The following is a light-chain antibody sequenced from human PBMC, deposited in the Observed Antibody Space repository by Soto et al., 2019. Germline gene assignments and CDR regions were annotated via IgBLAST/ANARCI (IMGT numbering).Light chain of an antibody. CDR2: AAS. CDR1: QGISSH. CDR3: QQVNGYPHT. J-gene: IGKJ2*01. V-gene: IGKV1-9*01. Sequence: DVQLTQSPSFLSASVGDRVTITCRASQGISSHLAWYQQIPGKGPKLLIYAASTLQSGVPSRFSGSGSGTEFTLAISSLQPEDIATYYCQQVNGYPHTFGQGTKLDIE.